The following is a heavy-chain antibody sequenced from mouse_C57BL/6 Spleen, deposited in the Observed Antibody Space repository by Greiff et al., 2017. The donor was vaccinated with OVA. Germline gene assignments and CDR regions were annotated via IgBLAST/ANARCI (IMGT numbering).Heavy chain of an antibody. Sequence: VQLVESGPELVKPGASVKISCKASGYAFSSSWMNWVKQRPGKGLEWIGRIYPGDGDTNYNGKFKGKATLTADKSSSTAYMQLSSLTSEDSAVYFCARSGDYDEAYGGQGTRVTVSA. CDR3: ARSGDYDEAY. CDR2: IYPGDGDT. D-gene: IGHD2-4*01. V-gene: IGHV1-82*01. CDR1: GYAFSSSW. J-gene: IGHJ3*01.